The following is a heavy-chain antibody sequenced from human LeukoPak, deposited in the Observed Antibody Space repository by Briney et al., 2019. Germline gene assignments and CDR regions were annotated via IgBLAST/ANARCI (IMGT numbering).Heavy chain of an antibody. J-gene: IGHJ6*02. V-gene: IGHV4-34*01. CDR1: GGSFSGYY. D-gene: IGHD6-6*01. Sequence: SETLSLTCAVYGGSFSGYYWSWIRQPPGKGLEWIGEINHSGSTNYNPSLKSRVTISVDTSKNQFSLKLSSATAADTAVYYCARAPYSSSSSYYYYYYGMDVWGQGTTVTVSS. CDR3: ARAPYSSSSSYYYYYYGMDV. CDR2: INHSGST.